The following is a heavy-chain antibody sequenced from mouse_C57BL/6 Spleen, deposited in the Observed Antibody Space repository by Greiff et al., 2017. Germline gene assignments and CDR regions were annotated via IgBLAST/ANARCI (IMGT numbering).Heavy chain of an antibody. V-gene: IGHV1-81*01. J-gene: IGHJ2*01. Sequence: QVQLQQSGAELARPGASVKLSCKASGYTFTSYGISWVKQRTGQGLEWIGEIYPRSGNTYYNEKFKGKDTLTADKSSSTAYMELRSLTSEDSAVXFCARRDYSNYGYFDYWGQGTTLTVSS. D-gene: IGHD2-5*01. CDR3: ARRDYSNYGYFDY. CDR2: IYPRSGNT. CDR1: GYTFTSYG.